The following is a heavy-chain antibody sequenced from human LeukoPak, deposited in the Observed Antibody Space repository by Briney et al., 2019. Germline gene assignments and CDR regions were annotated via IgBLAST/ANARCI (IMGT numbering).Heavy chain of an antibody. D-gene: IGHD3-22*01. Sequence: GESLKISCKGSGYSFTSYWIGWVRQMPGKGLEWMGIIYPGDSDTRNGPSFQGQVTISADKSISTAYLQWSSLKASDTAMYYCARLPYYYDSSGYSYYYYMDVWGKGTTVTVS. CDR1: GYSFTSYW. J-gene: IGHJ6*03. CDR3: ARLPYYYDSSGYSYYYYMDV. CDR2: IYPGDSDT. V-gene: IGHV5-51*01.